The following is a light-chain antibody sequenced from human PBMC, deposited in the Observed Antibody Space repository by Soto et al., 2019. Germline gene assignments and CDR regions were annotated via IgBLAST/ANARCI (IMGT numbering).Light chain of an antibody. CDR3: QQYTARPPWT. Sequence: EIVMTQSPVTLSVSPGERATLSCRASHHVATNLAWYQQKPGQAPRLLIYGASTRATGISARCSGSGSWTEFTLTISILLSDDFAVYYCQQYTARPPWTFGQGSRL. CDR1: HHVATN. J-gene: IGKJ1*01. V-gene: IGKV3-15*01. CDR2: GAS.